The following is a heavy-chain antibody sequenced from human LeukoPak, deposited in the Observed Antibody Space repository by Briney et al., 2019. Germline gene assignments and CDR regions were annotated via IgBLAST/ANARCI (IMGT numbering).Heavy chain of an antibody. CDR2: ISYDGSNK. Sequence: GGSLRLSCAASGFTFSSYGMNWVRQAAGKGLEWVAVISYDGSNKYYADSVKGRFTISRDNSKNTLFVQMSSLRAEDTAVYYCARGEYYSDTSSYFDYWGQGTLVTVSS. V-gene: IGHV3-30*03. CDR3: ARGEYYSDTSSYFDY. D-gene: IGHD3-22*01. CDR1: GFTFSSYG. J-gene: IGHJ4*02.